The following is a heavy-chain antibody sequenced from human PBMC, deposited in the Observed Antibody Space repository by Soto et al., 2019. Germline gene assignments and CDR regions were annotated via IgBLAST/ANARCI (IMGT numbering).Heavy chain of an antibody. CDR2: IWNDGSKK. V-gene: IGHV3-33*01. CDR3: VRGIPFQYSNNWLHWYFDL. D-gene: IGHD1-1*01. CDR1: GFVYNTYA. J-gene: IGHJ2*01. Sequence: VQLVESGGGVVQPGMFLRLSCAASGFVYNTYAMHWVRLSPGKGLEWVALIWNDGSKKYYVDSVKGRFTISRDNSQNTLSLQMDSLRGEDTAVYFCVRGIPFQYSNNWLHWYFDLWGRGTQVTVSS.